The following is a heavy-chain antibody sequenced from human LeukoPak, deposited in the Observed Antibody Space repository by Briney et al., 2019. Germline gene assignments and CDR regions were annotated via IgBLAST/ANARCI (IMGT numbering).Heavy chain of an antibody. J-gene: IGHJ4*02. CDR2: TGLNSVNT. D-gene: IGHD5-24*01. V-gene: IGHV3-23*01. CDR3: AKGDDIGKHPTRAYYFDP. Sequence: GGSLRLSCAASGFTFSRHAMSWVRQAPGKGLEWVSTTGLNSVNTLCAESVQGRFSISRDNSKNTLDLQMDNLRVDDTAVYYCAKGDDIGKHPTRAYYFDPWGQGTLVTVSS. CDR1: GFTFSRHA.